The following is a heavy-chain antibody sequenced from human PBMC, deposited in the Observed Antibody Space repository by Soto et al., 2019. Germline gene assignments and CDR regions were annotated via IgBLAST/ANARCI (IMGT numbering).Heavy chain of an antibody. CDR1: GFMFTRST. CDR2: ITSASDYI. Sequence: GGSLRLSCVASGFMFTRSTMNWVRQAPGKGLGWVSSITSASDYIFYADSVKGRFTISRDNAKNSLYLQMNSLRAEDTAVYYCARVGTGSSTPLDIWGQGTMVTV. D-gene: IGHD3-9*01. V-gene: IGHV3-21*01. J-gene: IGHJ3*02. CDR3: ARVGTGSSTPLDI.